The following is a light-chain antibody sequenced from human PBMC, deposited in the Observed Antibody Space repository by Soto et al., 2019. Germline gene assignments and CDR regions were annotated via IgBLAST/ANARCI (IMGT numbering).Light chain of an antibody. V-gene: IGKV1-6*01. CDR1: QGIGND. CDR2: DAS. Sequence: AIQKTPSPSSLSASVGDRVTITCRASQGIGNDLGWYQQKPGKAPKLLIYDASSLQNGVPSRFSGSGSGTYFTLTISSLQPEDFATYYCLRDYHGWTFGQWTKVEIK. CDR3: LRDYHGWT. J-gene: IGKJ1*01.